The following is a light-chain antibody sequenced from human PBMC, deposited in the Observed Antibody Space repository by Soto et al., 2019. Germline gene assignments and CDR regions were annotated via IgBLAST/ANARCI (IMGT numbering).Light chain of an antibody. Sequence: DIQMTQSPSSLSASVGDRVTITCRASQSISSYLNWYQQKPGKAPKLLIFAASSLQSGVPSRFSGSRSGPDFTLTISSLQPEDFATYYCQQSSSTPQTFGGGTKVDIK. V-gene: IGKV1-39*01. J-gene: IGKJ4*01. CDR2: AAS. CDR3: QQSSSTPQT. CDR1: QSISSY.